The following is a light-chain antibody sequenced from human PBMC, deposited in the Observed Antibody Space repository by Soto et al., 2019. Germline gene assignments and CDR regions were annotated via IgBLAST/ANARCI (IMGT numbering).Light chain of an antibody. V-gene: IGLV2-14*01. CDR1: SSDVGGYNY. J-gene: IGLJ2*01. CDR2: EVT. CDR3: SSYTSSSTVV. Sequence: QLVLTQPASVSGSPGQSITISCTGTSSDVGGYNYVSWYQQHPGKAPKLMIYEVTNRPSGVSNRFSGSKSVNTASLTISGLQAEDEADYYCSSYTSSSTVVFGGGTKLTVL.